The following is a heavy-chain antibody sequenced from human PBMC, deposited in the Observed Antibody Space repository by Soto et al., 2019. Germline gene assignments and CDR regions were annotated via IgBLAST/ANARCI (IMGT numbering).Heavy chain of an antibody. Sequence: GASVKVSCKASGFSFSDYFMHWVRQAPGQGLEWMGIINPSGGSTSYAQKFQGRVTMTRETSTSTVYMELSSLRSEDTAVYYCARDLGGGYDILTGLLAALDYWGQGTLVTVSS. CDR2: INPSGGST. V-gene: IGHV1-46*01. CDR3: ARDLGGGYDILTGLLAALDY. D-gene: IGHD3-9*01. CDR1: GFSFSDYF. J-gene: IGHJ4*02.